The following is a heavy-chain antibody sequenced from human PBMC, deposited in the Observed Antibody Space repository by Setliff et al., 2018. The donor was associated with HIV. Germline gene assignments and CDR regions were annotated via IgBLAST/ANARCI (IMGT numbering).Heavy chain of an antibody. CDR1: GGSIRSGGHY. Sequence: PSETLSLTCTVSGGSIRSGGHYWSWIRQQPGKGLEWIGYIHYTGSNFYNPSLTSRLSMSIDTSENQISLRLTSVTAADTAIYFCTRRINFGSGYYKDHAFDLWGQGTMGT. J-gene: IGHJ3*01. D-gene: IGHD3-3*01. CDR2: IHYTGSN. CDR3: TRRINFGSGYYKDHAFDL. V-gene: IGHV4-31*03.